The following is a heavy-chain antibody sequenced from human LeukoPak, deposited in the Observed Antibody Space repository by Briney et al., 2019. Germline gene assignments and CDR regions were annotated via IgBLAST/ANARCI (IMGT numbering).Heavy chain of an antibody. CDR1: GYTFTGYY. Sequence: ASVKVSCKASGYTFTGYYMHWVRQAPGQGLEWMGWINPNSGGTNYAQKFQGRVTITRNTSISTAYMELSSLRSEDTAVYYCARGYYYDSSGYARDLDYWGQGTLVTVSS. CDR3: ARGYYYDSSGYARDLDY. V-gene: IGHV1-2*02. D-gene: IGHD3-22*01. CDR2: INPNSGGT. J-gene: IGHJ4*02.